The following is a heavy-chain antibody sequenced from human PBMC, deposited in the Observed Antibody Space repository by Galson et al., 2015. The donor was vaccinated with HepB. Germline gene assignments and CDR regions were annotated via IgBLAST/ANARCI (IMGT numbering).Heavy chain of an antibody. V-gene: IGHV3-20*01. CDR2: INWNSGSP. J-gene: IGHJ4*02. CDR3: ARGRWSFPSHYFDS. CDR1: GFTFGDYG. D-gene: IGHD4-23*01. Sequence: SLRLSCAASGFTFGDYGMSWVRQAPGKGLEWVSGINWNSGSPSYADSVKGRFTISRDNAKNSLYLQMNSLRAEDTALYHCARGRWSFPSHYFDSWGQGTLVTVSS.